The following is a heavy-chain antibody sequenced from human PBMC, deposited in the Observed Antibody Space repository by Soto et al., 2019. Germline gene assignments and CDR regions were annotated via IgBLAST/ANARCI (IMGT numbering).Heavy chain of an antibody. D-gene: IGHD3-22*01. CDR1: GGSISSGDYY. Sequence: SVTLSLTCTVSGGSISSGDYYWSWIRQHPGKGLEWIGTIYFSGTTYYNPSLKSRVTISVDTSKNQFSLNLSSVTAADTAVYYCARRDRSGFSYWLDTWGQGTLVTVSS. J-gene: IGHJ5*02. V-gene: IGHV4-31*03. CDR3: ARRDRSGFSYWLDT. CDR2: IYFSGTT.